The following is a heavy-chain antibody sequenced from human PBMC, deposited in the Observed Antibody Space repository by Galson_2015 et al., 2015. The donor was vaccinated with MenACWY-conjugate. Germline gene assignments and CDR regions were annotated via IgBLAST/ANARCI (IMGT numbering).Heavy chain of an antibody. D-gene: IGHD3-10*01. V-gene: IGHV1-3*01. CDR3: AREDPGDFDY. J-gene: IGHJ4*02. CDR1: AYTFTNYA. Sequence: SVKVPCKASAYTFTNYAIHWVRQAPGQRLEWMGWINAGNGDTKYSQKFQGRVTITRDTSASTAYMELSSLRSEDTAVYYCAREDPGDFDYWGQGTLVTVSS. CDR2: INAGNGDT.